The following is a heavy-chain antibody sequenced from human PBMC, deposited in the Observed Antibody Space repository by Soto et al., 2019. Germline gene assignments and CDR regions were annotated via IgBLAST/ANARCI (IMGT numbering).Heavy chain of an antibody. J-gene: IGHJ6*03. CDR3: ASRVTMVRGGDYYYMDV. Sequence: SETLSLTCTVSGGSISSYYWSWIRQPPGEGLEWIGYIYYSGSTNYNPSLKSRVTISVDTSKNQFSLKLSSVTAADTAAYYCASRVTMVRGGDYYYMDVWGEGTTVTVSS. CDR2: IYYSGST. V-gene: IGHV4-59*08. D-gene: IGHD3-10*01. CDR1: GGSISSYY.